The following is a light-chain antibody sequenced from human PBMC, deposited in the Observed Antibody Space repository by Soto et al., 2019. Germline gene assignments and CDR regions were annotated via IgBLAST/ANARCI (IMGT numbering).Light chain of an antibody. CDR3: QQHKTYPWT. V-gene: IGKV1-5*03. CDR2: EAS. Sequence: DIQMTQSPSTLSASVGDRVTISCRASQTISSWLAWYQQKPGKAPKLLIYEASSLESGVPSRFSGSGSGTESTLTITSLQPDDFAIYYCQQHKTYPWTFGQGTKVEIK. CDR1: QTISSW. J-gene: IGKJ1*01.